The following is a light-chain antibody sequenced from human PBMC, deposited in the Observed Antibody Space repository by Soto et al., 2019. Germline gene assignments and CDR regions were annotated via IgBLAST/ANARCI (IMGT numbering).Light chain of an antibody. J-gene: IGLJ3*02. V-gene: IGLV1-40*01. Sequence: SVLTQPPSVSGAPGQRVTISCTGSSSNIGAGYDVHWYQQLPGTAPKLLIYGNTNRLSGVPDRFSGSKSDTSASLAITGLQAEDEADYYCQSYDDSLSCSVFGGGTKLTVL. CDR3: QSYDDSLSCSV. CDR1: SSNIGAGYD. CDR2: GNT.